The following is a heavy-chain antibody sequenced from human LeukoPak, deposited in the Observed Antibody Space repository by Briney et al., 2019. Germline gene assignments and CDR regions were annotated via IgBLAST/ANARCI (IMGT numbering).Heavy chain of an antibody. D-gene: IGHD2-15*01. J-gene: IGHJ5*02. CDR1: GGSISSNGYY. CDR3: AREEVVVVAATGGGFDP. V-gene: IGHV4-39*07. Sequence: PSETLSLTCTVSGGSISSNGYYWGWIRQSPGEGLEWIGNIYYSGSTYYNPSLKSRVTISVDTSKNQFSLKLSSVTAADTAVYYCAREEVVVVAATGGGFDPWGQGTLVTVSS. CDR2: IYYSGST.